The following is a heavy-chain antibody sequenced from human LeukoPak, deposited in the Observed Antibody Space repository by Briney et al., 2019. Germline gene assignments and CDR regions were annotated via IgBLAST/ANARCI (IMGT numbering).Heavy chain of an antibody. Sequence: ASVNVSCKASGGTYSIYAISWVRQAPGQGLEWMGGIIPIFGTANYAQKFQGRVTITADESTSTAYMELSSLRSEDTAVYYCARSDDYGDYAINWFDPWGQGTLVTVSS. V-gene: IGHV1-69*13. CDR3: ARSDDYGDYAINWFDP. D-gene: IGHD4-17*01. CDR2: IIPIFGTA. J-gene: IGHJ5*02. CDR1: GGTYSIYA.